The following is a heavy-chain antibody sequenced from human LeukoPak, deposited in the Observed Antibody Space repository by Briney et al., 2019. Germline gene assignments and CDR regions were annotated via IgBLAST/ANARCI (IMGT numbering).Heavy chain of an antibody. CDR3: ARLTKGRYFDYIFAF. J-gene: IGHJ4*02. D-gene: IGHD3-9*01. CDR1: GASVSDSLSY. Sequence: PSETLSLTCTVSGASVSDSLSYWGWVRQPPGKGLEWVANVYYTGSTYYNPSLKSRVTMSVDTSKNQFSLKMTSVTAADTAICYCARLTKGRYFDYIFAFWGQGILVTVSS. CDR2: VYYTGST. V-gene: IGHV4-39*01.